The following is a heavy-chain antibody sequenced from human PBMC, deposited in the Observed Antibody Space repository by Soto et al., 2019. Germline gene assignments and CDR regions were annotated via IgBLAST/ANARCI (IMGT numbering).Heavy chain of an antibody. V-gene: IGHV4-39*01. J-gene: IGHJ5*02. Sequence: SETLSLTCTVSGGSISSSSYYWGWIRQPPGKGLEWIGSIYYSGSTYYNPSLKSRVTISVDTSKNQFSLKLSSVTAADTAVYYCARQGELTRVRWFDPWGQGTLVTVSS. CDR2: IYYSGST. CDR3: ARQGELTRVRWFDP. D-gene: IGHD1-7*01. CDR1: GGSISSSSYY.